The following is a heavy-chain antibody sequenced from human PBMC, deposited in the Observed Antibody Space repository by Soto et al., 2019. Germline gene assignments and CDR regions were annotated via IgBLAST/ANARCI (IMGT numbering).Heavy chain of an antibody. CDR1: GFTFDRCG. CDR3: ATEGAKPTWNIDF. D-gene: IGHD1-26*01. J-gene: IGHJ4*02. Sequence: GGSLRLSCLDSGFTFDRCGMNWVRQAPGKGLEWVAGISQTGANTYYADSVRGRFIISRDNSRNTVSLEMNSLRGEDSALYYFATEGAKPTWNIDFWCQGTKVSVS. CDR2: ISQTGANT. V-gene: IGHV3-23*01.